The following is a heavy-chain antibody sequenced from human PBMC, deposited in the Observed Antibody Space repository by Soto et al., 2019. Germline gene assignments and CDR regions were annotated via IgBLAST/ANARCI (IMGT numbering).Heavy chain of an antibody. CDR2: ISAYTDTP. CDR1: GYTFTNFG. V-gene: IGHV1-18*01. CDR3: ARVRPGVEAWLAP. Sequence: QVQMVQSGAEVKKPGASVKVSCRASGYTFTNFGVTWVRRAPGQGLEWMGWISAYTDTPNYAQKFQGRVTITIDTSTCTAYMDPRSLTSDATAVYYCARVRPGVEAWLAPWGPVTLVTVSS. D-gene: IGHD2-2*01. J-gene: IGHJ5*02.